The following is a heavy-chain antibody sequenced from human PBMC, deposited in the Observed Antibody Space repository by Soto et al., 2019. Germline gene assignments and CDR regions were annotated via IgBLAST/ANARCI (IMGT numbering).Heavy chain of an antibody. D-gene: IGHD3-16*01. CDR1: GGSISSYY. J-gene: IGHJ3*02. Sequence: SETLSLTCTVSGGSISSYYWSWIRQPPGKGLEWIGYIYYSGSTNYNPSLKSRVTISVDTSKNQFSLKLSSVTAADTAVYYCARLKPDSYDYIWGSLTYAFDIWGQGTMVTVSS. V-gene: IGHV4-59*08. CDR2: IYYSGST. CDR3: ARLKPDSYDYIWGSLTYAFDI.